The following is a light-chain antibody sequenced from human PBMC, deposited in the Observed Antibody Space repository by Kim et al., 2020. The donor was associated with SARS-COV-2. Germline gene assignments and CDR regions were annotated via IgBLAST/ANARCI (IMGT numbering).Light chain of an antibody. V-gene: IGLV7-43*01. CDR3: LLYCRKTWM. Sequence: PGVTFTLTGASTTGAVTGGCYPHWFQQNPEQAPRSLIYNADNKHSWTPARFSGSLLGGKAALTLSGVQPEDEAEYYCLLYCRKTWMFGGGTQLTVL. J-gene: IGLJ3*02. CDR1: TGAVTGGCY. CDR2: NAD.